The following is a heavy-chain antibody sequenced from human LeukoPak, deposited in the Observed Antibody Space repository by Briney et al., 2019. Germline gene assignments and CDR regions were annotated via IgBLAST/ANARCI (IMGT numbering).Heavy chain of an antibody. D-gene: IGHD5-18*01. Sequence: GGSLRLSCAASGFTFSYHWMTWVRQAPGKGLEWVSATSGSGSSTYYADSVKGRFAISRDNSKNTLYLQMNSLRAEDTAVYYCAKAQNRGYSYGYPYFDSWGQGTLVTVSS. CDR2: TSGSGSST. CDR1: GFTFSYHW. CDR3: AKAQNRGYSYGYPYFDS. V-gene: IGHV3-23*01. J-gene: IGHJ4*02.